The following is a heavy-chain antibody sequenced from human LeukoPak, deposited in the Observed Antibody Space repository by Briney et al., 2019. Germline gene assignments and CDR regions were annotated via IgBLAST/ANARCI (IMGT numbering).Heavy chain of an antibody. Sequence: SETLSLTCTVSGGSISSHYWSWIRQPPGKGLEWIGYIYYSGSTNYNPSLKSRVTISVDTSKNQFSLKLSSVIAADTAVYYCARVTGDYYGSGALINWGQGTLVTVSS. CDR1: GGSISSHY. J-gene: IGHJ4*02. D-gene: IGHD3-10*01. V-gene: IGHV4-59*11. CDR2: IYYSGST. CDR3: ARVTGDYYGSGALIN.